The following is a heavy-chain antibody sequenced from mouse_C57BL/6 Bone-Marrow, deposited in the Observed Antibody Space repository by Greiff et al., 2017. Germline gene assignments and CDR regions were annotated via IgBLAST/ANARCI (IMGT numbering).Heavy chain of an antibody. CDR3: ARQQRRRFAY. V-gene: IGHV5-6*01. D-gene: IGHD3-1*01. CDR2: ISSGGSYT. J-gene: IGHJ3*01. CDR1: GFTFSSYG. Sequence: EVKLMESGGDLVKPGGSLKLSCAASGFTFSSYGMSWVRQTPDKRLEWVATISSGGSYTYYPDSVKGRFTISRDNATNTLYLQMSRLKSEDTAMXYWARQQRRRFAYWGQGTLVTGSA.